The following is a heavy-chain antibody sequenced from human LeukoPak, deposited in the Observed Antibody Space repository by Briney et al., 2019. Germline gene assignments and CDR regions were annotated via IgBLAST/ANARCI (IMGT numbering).Heavy chain of an antibody. J-gene: IGHJ4*02. CDR3: ARVGWLQPIDY. D-gene: IGHD5-24*01. V-gene: IGHV3-21*01. CDR1: GFTFSSYS. Sequence: GGYLRLYCAASGFTFSSYSMNWVRQAPGKGLEGVSSISSSSSYIYYADSVKGRFTISRDNAKNSLYLQMNSLRAEDTAVYYCARVGWLQPIDYWGQGTLVTVSS. CDR2: ISSSSSYI.